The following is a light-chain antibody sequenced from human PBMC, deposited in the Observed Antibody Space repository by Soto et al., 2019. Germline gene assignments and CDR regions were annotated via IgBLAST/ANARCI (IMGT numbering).Light chain of an antibody. V-gene: IGLV1-40*01. J-gene: IGLJ1*01. CDR2: ANI. Sequence: QSVLTQPPSVSGAPGQRVTISCTGSSSNIGAGSDVHWYQQLPGTVPKLLIFANINRPSGVPDRFSASKSGTSASLAITWLQADDEADYYCQSYGYSLSGYVFGTGTKLTVL. CDR1: SSNIGAGSD. CDR3: QSYGYSLSGYV.